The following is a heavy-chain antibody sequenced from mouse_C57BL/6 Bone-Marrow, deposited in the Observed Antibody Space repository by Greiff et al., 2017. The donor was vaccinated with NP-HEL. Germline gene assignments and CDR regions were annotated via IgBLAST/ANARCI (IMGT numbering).Heavy chain of an antibody. J-gene: IGHJ3*01. CDR1: GYAFSSSW. V-gene: IGHV1-82*01. CDR3: ARGGYGAY. D-gene: IGHD3-1*01. Sequence: VQLQQSGPELVKPGASVKISCKASGYAFSSSWMNWVKQRPGKGLEWIGRIYSGDGDTNYNGKFKGKATLTADKSSSTAYMQLSSLTSEDSAVYFCARGGYGAYWGQGTLVTVSA. CDR2: IYSGDGDT.